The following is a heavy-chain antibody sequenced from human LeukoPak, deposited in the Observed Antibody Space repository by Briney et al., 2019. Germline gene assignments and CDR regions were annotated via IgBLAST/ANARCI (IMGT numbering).Heavy chain of an antibody. CDR1: GFTISTYG. D-gene: IGHD1-26*01. Sequence: GGSLRLSCAASGFTISTYGMSWVRQAPGKGLEWVSRISTDGSSTNYADSVKGRFTISRDNAKNTLYLQMNSLRAEDTAVYYCARSYPFDYWGQGTLVTVSS. J-gene: IGHJ4*02. V-gene: IGHV3-74*01. CDR2: ISTDGSST. CDR3: ARSYPFDY.